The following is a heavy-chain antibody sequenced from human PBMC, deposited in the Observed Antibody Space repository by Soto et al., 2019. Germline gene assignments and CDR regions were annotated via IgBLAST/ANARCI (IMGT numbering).Heavy chain of an antibody. V-gene: IGHV1-69*13. D-gene: IGHD3-22*01. CDR2: IIPIFGTA. CDR1: GGTFSSYA. Sequence: SVKVSCKASGGTFSSYAISWVRQAPGQGLEWMGGIIPIFGTANYAQKFQGRVTITADESTSTAYMALSSLRSEDTAVYYWAGSVSYYYDSSGYYNWFDPWGQGTLVTVSS. CDR3: AGSVSYYYDSSGYYNWFDP. J-gene: IGHJ5*02.